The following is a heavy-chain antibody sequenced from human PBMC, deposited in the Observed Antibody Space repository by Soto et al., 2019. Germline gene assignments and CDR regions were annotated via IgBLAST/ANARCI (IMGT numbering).Heavy chain of an antibody. CDR2: IYLSGST. D-gene: IGHD1-26*01. Sequence: SETLSLTCTVSGASISSYYWSWIRQPPGKGLEWIGSIYLSGSTNHNPSRKSRVTISVDTSKNQFSLKLSSVTAADTAVYYCARHISGSYVYYYYYGMDVWGQGTTVTVSS. CDR3: ARHISGSYVYYYYYGMDV. J-gene: IGHJ6*02. V-gene: IGHV4-59*08. CDR1: GASISSYY.